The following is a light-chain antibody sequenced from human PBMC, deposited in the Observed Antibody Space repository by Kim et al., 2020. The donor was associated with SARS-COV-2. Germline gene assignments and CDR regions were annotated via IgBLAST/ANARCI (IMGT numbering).Light chain of an antibody. CDR2: AAS. V-gene: IGKV3-15*01. J-gene: IGKJ2*01. Sequence: EIVMTQSPATLSVSPGERATLSCRASQSVRSNLAWYQQKPSQAPRLIIYAASTRATGIPARFSGSGSGTEFTLTISSLQSEDFAVYYCQQYTNWPPEYTFGQGTKVEI. CDR1: QSVRSN. CDR3: QQYTNWPPEYT.